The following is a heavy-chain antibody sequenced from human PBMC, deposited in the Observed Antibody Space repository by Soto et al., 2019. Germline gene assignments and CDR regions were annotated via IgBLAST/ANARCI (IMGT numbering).Heavy chain of an antibody. J-gene: IGHJ4*02. V-gene: IGHV2-5*02. CDR2: IYWDDDK. Sequence: QITLKESGPTLVKPTQTLTLTCTFSGFSLSSTRMAVGWIRQPPGKALEWLALIYWDDDKRYSPFLKSRLTITTDTSKNQVVLTMSNMDPVDTARYYCAHIVVAGLAYYFDYWGQGTLVTVSS. D-gene: IGHD6-19*01. CDR1: GFSLSSTRMA. CDR3: AHIVVAGLAYYFDY.